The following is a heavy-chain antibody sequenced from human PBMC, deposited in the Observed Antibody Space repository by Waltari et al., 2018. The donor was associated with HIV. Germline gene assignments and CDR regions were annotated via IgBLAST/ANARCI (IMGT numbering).Heavy chain of an antibody. CDR2: SDPRGGRT. Sequence: QVVLVQSGAEVKKPGASVQVSCKASGYTFSNYYMNCVRQAPGQGVERMGLSDPRGGRTTSAHRFQGRPTMTWYTSTGTFFMKFSSLRSDDTAVYYCARDSSISARRGFDPWGQGTLVTVSS. J-gene: IGHJ5*02. CDR1: GYTFSNYY. V-gene: IGHV1-46*01. CDR3: ARDSSISARRGFDP. D-gene: IGHD6-6*01.